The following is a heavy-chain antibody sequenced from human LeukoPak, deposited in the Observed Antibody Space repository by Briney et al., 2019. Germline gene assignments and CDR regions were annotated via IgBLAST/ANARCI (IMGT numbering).Heavy chain of an antibody. Sequence: GGSLRLSCAASGFTFSSYAMHWVRQAPGKGLEWVAVISYDGSNKYYADSVKGRFTISRDNSKNTLYLQTNSLRAEDTAVYYCAKEGTPVTGFVDNWGQGTLVTVSS. CDR2: ISYDGSNK. J-gene: IGHJ4*02. CDR3: AKEGTPVTGFVDN. CDR1: GFTFSSYA. V-gene: IGHV3-30-3*01. D-gene: IGHD3-9*01.